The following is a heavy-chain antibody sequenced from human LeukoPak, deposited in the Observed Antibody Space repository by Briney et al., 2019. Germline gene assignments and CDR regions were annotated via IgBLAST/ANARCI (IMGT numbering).Heavy chain of an antibody. J-gene: IGHJ3*01. CDR2: IYYSGST. V-gene: IGHV4-59*01. D-gene: IGHD3-10*01. Sequence: SETLSLTCTVSGGSISSYYWSWIRQPPGKGLEWIGYIYYSGSTNYNPSLKSRVTISVDTSKNQFSLKLSSVTAADTAVYYCARDAERIRATDGFDVWGQGTMVSVSS. CDR1: GGSISSYY. CDR3: ARDAERIRATDGFDV.